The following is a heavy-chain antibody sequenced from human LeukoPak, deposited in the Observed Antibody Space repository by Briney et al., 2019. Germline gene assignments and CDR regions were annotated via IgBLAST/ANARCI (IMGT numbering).Heavy chain of an antibody. V-gene: IGHV1-69*05. CDR1: GGTFSSYA. J-gene: IGHJ4*02. Sequence: GASVKVSCKASGGTFSSYAISWVRQAPGQGFEWMGGIIPIFGTANYAQKFQGRVTITTDESTSTAYMELSSLRSEDTAVYYCARGLRYGELLGNYWGQGTQVTVSS. D-gene: IGHD1-26*01. CDR2: IIPIFGTA. CDR3: ARGLRYGELLGNY.